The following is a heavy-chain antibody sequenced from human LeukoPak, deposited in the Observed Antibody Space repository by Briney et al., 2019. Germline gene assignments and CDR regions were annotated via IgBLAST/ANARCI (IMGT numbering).Heavy chain of an antibody. CDR3: ARRELVGVVTLRNYYYGMDV. Sequence: SVKVSCKASGGTFSSYAISWVRQAPGQGLEWMGGIIPIFGTANYAQKFQGRVTITADESTSTAYMELSSLRSEDAAVYYCARRELVGVVTLRNYYYGMDVWGQGTTVTVSS. V-gene: IGHV1-69*01. J-gene: IGHJ6*02. CDR2: IIPIFGTA. CDR1: GGTFSSYA. D-gene: IGHD3-3*01.